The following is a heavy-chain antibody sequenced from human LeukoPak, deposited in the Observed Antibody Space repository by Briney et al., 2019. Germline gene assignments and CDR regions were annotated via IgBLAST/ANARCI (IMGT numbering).Heavy chain of an antibody. J-gene: IGHJ5*02. CDR2: INPNSGGT. Sequence: ASVKVSCKASGYTFTDYYMHWVRQAPGQGLEWMGWINPNSGGTNYAQKFQGRVTMTRDTSINTAYMELSRVRSDDTAVYYCARTITMVRGVIIGWFDPWGQGTLVTVSS. CDR1: GYTFTDYY. V-gene: IGHV1-2*02. CDR3: ARTITMVRGVIIGWFDP. D-gene: IGHD3-10*01.